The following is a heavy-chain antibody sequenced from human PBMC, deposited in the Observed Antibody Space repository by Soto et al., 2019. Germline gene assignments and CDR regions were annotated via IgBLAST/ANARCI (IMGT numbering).Heavy chain of an antibody. J-gene: IGHJ5*02. D-gene: IGHD2-15*01. CDR3: ARQDRVVAEGRWFDP. V-gene: IGHV4-38-2*02. CDR1: GYSISSGYH. CDR2: VHYSGNT. Sequence: SETLSLTCTVSGYSISSGYHWAWIRQPPGKGLEWLGSVHYSGNTYYNPSLKSRLTISVDKSKNQFSLNLSSVTAADTAVYYCARQDRVVAEGRWFDPWGQRTLVSVSS.